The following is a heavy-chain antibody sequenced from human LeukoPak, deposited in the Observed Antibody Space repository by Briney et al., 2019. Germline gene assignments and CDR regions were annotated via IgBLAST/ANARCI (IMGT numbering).Heavy chain of an antibody. J-gene: IGHJ3*02. D-gene: IGHD3-22*01. CDR3: ARGTMTHSFDI. Sequence: PSETLTLTCTVSGGSISSYYWSWIRQPPGKGLEWIGYIYYSGSTNYNPSLKSRVTISVDTSKNQFSLKLSSVTAADTAVYYCARGTMTHSFDIWGQGTMVTVSS. CDR1: GGSISSYY. V-gene: IGHV4-59*01. CDR2: IYYSGST.